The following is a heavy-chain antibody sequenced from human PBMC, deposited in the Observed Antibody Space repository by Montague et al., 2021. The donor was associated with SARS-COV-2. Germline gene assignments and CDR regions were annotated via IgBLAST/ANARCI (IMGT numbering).Heavy chain of an antibody. CDR1: GGSISSSNW. CDR2: IYHSGST. CDR3: SRPTAVARFDP. Sequence: SETLSLTCAVSGGSISSSNWWSWVRQPPGKGLEWIGDIYHSGSTNYNQSLKSRVTISLDKSKNHFSLKLSSVTAAATAVYYCSRPTAVARFDPWGQGTLVTVSS. J-gene: IGHJ5*02. D-gene: IGHD1-1*01. V-gene: IGHV4-4*02.